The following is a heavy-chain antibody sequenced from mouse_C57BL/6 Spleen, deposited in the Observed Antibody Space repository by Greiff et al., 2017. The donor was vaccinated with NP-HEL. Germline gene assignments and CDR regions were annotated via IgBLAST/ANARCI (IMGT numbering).Heavy chain of an antibody. J-gene: IGHJ1*03. V-gene: IGHV5-12*01. CDR1: GFTFSDYY. CDR2: ISNGGGST. CDR3: ARVYDWYFDV. D-gene: IGHD2-12*01. Sequence: DVMLVESGGGLVQPGGSLKLSCAASGFTFSDYYMYWVRQTPEKRLEWVAYISNGGGSTYYPDTVKGRFTISRDNAKNTLYLQMSRLKSEDTAMYYCARVYDWYFDVWGTGTTVTVSS.